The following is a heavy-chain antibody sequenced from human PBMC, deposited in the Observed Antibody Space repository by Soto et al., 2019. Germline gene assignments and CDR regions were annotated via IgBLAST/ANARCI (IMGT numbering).Heavy chain of an antibody. D-gene: IGHD3-22*01. CDR2: ISAYNGNT. J-gene: IGHJ6*02. V-gene: IGHV1-18*01. CDR1: GYTFTSYG. CDR3: ARGRSYYDSSGPWDYYYYYGMDV. Sequence: ASVKVSCKASGYTFTSYGISWVRQAPGQGLEWMGWISAYNGNTNYAQKLQGRVTMTTDTSTSTAYMELRSLRSEDTAVYYCARGRSYYDSSGPWDYYYYYGMDVWGQGTTVTVS.